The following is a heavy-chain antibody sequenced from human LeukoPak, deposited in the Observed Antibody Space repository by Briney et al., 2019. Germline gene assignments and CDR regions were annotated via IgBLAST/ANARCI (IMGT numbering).Heavy chain of an antibody. CDR3: ARDHSGNYYVALFDY. D-gene: IGHD1-26*01. Sequence: PSETLSLTCAVSGGSTSSYYWSWIRHPARKGVEWIRRIYTSGSTNYNASLKSRVTMSVDTSKNQFSLKLSPVTAADTAVYYCARDHSGNYYVALFDYWGQGTLVTVSS. CDR2: IYTSGST. V-gene: IGHV4-4*07. J-gene: IGHJ4*02. CDR1: GGSTSSYY.